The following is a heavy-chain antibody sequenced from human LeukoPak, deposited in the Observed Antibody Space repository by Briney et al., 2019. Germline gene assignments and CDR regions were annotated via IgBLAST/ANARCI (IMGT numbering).Heavy chain of an antibody. CDR1: GYTFTSYD. CDR2: MNPNSGNT. V-gene: IGHV1-8*01. J-gene: IGHJ4*02. Sequence: ASVKVSCKASGYTFTSYDISWVRQVNGQGLEWMGWMNPNSGNTAYAQKFQGRVTMTRNTSINTAYMELSGLRSEDTAVYYCAREVTSIFDIDYWGQGTLVTVSS. D-gene: IGHD3-3*02. CDR3: AREVTSIFDIDY.